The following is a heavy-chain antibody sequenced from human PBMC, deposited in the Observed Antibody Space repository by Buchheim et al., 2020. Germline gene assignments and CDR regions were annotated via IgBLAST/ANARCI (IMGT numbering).Heavy chain of an antibody. D-gene: IGHD4-17*01. CDR3: AKDLRVYYYYGMDV. V-gene: IGHV3-30*18. CDR1: GFTFSSYG. CDR2: ISYDGSNK. J-gene: IGHJ6*02. Sequence: QVQLEESGGGVVQPGRSLRLSCAASGFTFSSYGMHWVRQAPGKGLEWVAVISYDGSNKYYADSVKGRFTISRDNSKNTLYLQMNSLRAEDTAVYYCAKDLRVYYYYGMDVWGQGTT.